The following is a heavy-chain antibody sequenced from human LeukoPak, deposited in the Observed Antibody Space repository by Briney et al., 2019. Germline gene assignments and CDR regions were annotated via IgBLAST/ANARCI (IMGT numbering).Heavy chain of an antibody. Sequence: GGSLRLSCAASGFTFSVYAMSWVRQAPGKGLEWVSSITSSGETTYYAGSVKGQFTISRDNSKNTVYLQMNSLRAEDTAVYYCASSMGFFGVVINHYFDYWGQGTLVTVSS. CDR1: GFTFSVYA. D-gene: IGHD3-3*01. CDR3: ASSMGFFGVVINHYFDY. CDR2: ITSSGETT. J-gene: IGHJ4*02. V-gene: IGHV3-23*01.